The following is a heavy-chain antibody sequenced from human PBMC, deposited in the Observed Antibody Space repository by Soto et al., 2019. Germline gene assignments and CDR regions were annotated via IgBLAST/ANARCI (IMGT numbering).Heavy chain of an antibody. CDR1: GYTFTSYA. CDR2: INAGNGNT. J-gene: IGHJ6*02. CDR3: ERDWCSSTSCYRGGSDYYGMDV. Sequence: QVQLVQSGAEVKKPGASVKVSCKASGYTFTSYAMHWVRQAPGQRLEWMGWINAGNGNTKYSQKFQGRVTITRDTSASTAYMELSSLRSEDTAVYYCERDWCSSTSCYRGGSDYYGMDVWGQGTTVTVSS. D-gene: IGHD2-2*01. V-gene: IGHV1-3*01.